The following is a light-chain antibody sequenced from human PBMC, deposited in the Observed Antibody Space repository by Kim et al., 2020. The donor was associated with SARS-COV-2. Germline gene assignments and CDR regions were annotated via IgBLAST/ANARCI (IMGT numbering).Light chain of an antibody. V-gene: IGKV3-20*01. CDR1: LSVSSKH. Sequence: EIVLTQSPGTLSLSPGERATLSCRASLSVSSKHLAWYQQKPGQAPRLLIYAASTRATGTPDRFSGSGSGTDFTLTISRLEPEDFAVYFCQHYGSTPRTFGQGTKVDIK. CDR3: QHYGSTPRT. J-gene: IGKJ1*01. CDR2: AAS.